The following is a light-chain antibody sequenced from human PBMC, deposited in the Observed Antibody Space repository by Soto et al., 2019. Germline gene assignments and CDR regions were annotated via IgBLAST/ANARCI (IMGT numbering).Light chain of an antibody. J-gene: IGKJ1*01. Sequence: DIRITQSPSSLSASVGDRVTITCRASQDIRTYVNWYQQKPGKAPKLLIFAASTLQSGVPSRFSGSGSGTDFTLTISSLQPEDFATYSYQQTYTSPQTFGRGTFVDIK. CDR2: AAS. V-gene: IGKV1-39*01. CDR1: QDIRTY. CDR3: QQTYTSPQT.